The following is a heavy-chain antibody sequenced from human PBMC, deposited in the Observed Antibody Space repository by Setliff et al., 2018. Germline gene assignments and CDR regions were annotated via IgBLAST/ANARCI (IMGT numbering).Heavy chain of an antibody. CDR2: IIPVFGTA. Sequence: ASVKVSCKASGGTFRTDGFNWVRQAPGQGLEWMGRIIPVFGTAKYAQKFQGRVTITADESTSTAYMELRSLGTDDTAVYYCSRLVRYCTTTTCQRASGGEFWGQGTQVTVSS. D-gene: IGHD2-2*01. V-gene: IGHV1-69*13. CDR1: GGTFRTDG. J-gene: IGHJ4*02. CDR3: SRLVRYCTTTTCQRASGGEF.